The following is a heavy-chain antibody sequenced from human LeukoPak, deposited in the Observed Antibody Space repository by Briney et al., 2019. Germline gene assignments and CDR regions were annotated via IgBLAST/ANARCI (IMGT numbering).Heavy chain of an antibody. CDR3: VRDRSELPFDS. CDR2: INPNSGGT. V-gene: IGHV1-2*02. Sequence: ASVKVSCKASGYTFTGYYMHWVRQAPGQGLEWMGWINPNSGGTNYAQNFQGRVTMTRDTSISTAYMELSRLRSDDTALYYCVRDRSELPFDSWGQGTLVTVSS. CDR1: GYTFTGYY. D-gene: IGHD3-3*01. J-gene: IGHJ4*02.